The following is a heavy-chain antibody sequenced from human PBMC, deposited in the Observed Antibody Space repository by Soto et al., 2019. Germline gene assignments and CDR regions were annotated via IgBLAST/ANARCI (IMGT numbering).Heavy chain of an antibody. CDR3: ARLYVSSWSTHFDY. J-gene: IGHJ4*02. CDR2: ISAGNGYT. Sequence: GASVKVSCKASGYTFTSYAMHWVRQAPGQRLEWMGWISAGNGYTKYSQKFQGRVSITRDTSASTAYMELSSLRSEGTAVYYCARLYVSSWSTHFDYWGQGTLVTVSS. V-gene: IGHV1-3*01. CDR1: GYTFTSYA. D-gene: IGHD6-13*01.